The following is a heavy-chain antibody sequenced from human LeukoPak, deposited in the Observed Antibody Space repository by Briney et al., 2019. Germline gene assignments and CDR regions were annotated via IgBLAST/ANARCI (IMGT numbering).Heavy chain of an antibody. CDR3: ARGAVWGRYCSGGSCLFDY. CDR1: GFTFSSYA. V-gene: IGHV3-30-3*01. Sequence: GRSLRLSCAASGFTFSSYAMHWVRQAPGKGREWVAVISYDGSNKYYADSVKGRFTISRDNSKNTLYLQMNSLRAEDTAVYYCARGAVWGRYCSGGSCLFDYWGQGTLVTVSS. J-gene: IGHJ4*02. CDR2: ISYDGSNK. D-gene: IGHD2-15*01.